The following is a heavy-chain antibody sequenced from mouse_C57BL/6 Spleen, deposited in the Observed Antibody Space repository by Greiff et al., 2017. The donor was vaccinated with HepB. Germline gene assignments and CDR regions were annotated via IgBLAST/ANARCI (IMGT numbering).Heavy chain of an antibody. J-gene: IGHJ4*01. Sequence: DVKLVESGGGLVQPGGSLSLSCAASGFTLTDYYMSWVRQPPGKALEWLGFIRNKANGYTTEYSASVKGRFTISRDNSQSILYLQMNALRAEDSATYYCARSLLLGGDAMDYWGQGTSVTVSS. CDR3: ARSLLLGGDAMDY. CDR1: GFTLTDYY. D-gene: IGHD1-1*01. V-gene: IGHV7-3*01. CDR2: IRNKANGYTT.